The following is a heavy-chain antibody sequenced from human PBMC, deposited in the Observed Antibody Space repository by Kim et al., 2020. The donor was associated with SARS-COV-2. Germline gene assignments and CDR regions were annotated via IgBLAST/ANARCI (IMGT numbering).Heavy chain of an antibody. V-gene: IGHV3-7*04. CDR3: AREKLPSPPGQWPRAYDY. D-gene: IGHD6-19*01. Sequence: KGRFTIPRDNAKNSLYLQMNSLRAEDTAVYYCAREKLPSPPGQWPRAYDYWGQGTLVTVSS. J-gene: IGHJ4*02.